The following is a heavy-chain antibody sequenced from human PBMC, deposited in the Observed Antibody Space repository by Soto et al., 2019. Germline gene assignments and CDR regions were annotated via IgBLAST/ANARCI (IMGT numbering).Heavy chain of an antibody. D-gene: IGHD6-6*01. CDR2: ISSSSYI. CDR3: ARDVDSSSSLRFDS. Sequence: GGSLRLSCAASGFTFSSYSMNWVRQAPGKGLEWVSSISSSSYIYYADSVKGRFTISRDNAKNSLYLQMNSLRAEDTAVYYCARDVDSSSSLRFDSWGQGTLVTVSS. J-gene: IGHJ5*01. V-gene: IGHV3-21*01. CDR1: GFTFSSYS.